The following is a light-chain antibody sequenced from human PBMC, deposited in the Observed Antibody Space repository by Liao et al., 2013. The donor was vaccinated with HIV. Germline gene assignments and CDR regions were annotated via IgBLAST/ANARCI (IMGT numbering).Light chain of an antibody. CDR1: ETLEVKV. V-gene: IGLV3-21*01. CDR3: QVWHMSSGSRV. CDR2: HDT. J-gene: IGLJ1*01. Sequence: SYELTQPPSVSVAPGETARITCGGNETLEVKVCTGSSRSQARPLLKVMSHDTHRPSGIPERFSGSNSGNTATLTITRVEAGDEADYYCQVWHMSSGSRVFGTGTKVTVL.